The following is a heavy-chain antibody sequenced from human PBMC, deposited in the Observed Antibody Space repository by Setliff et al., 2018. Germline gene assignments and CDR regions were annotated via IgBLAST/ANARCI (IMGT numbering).Heavy chain of an antibody. CDR3: ARERMYYNFWSGYSDY. J-gene: IGHJ4*02. CDR1: GGSISSGSYY. Sequence: SETLSLTCTVSGGSISSGSYYWGWIRQPPGKGLEWIGSIYYSGSTYYNPSLKSRVTISVDTSKNQFSLKLSSVTAADTAVYYCARERMYYNFWSGYSDYWGQGMLVTVSS. V-gene: IGHV4-39*07. CDR2: IYYSGST. D-gene: IGHD3-3*01.